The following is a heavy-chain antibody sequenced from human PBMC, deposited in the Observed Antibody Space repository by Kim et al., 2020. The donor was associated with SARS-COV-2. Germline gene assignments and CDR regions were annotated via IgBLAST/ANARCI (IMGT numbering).Heavy chain of an antibody. D-gene: IGHD6-19*01. Sequence: GGSLRLSCAASGFTFSNAWMSWVRQAPGKGLEWVGRIKSKTDGGTTDYAAPVIGRFTISRDDSKNTLYLQMNSLKTEDTAGYYCTTDQGQWLVEWFPRGEEYLQGWDQGTLVAMSS. V-gene: IGHV3-15*01. CDR2: IKSKTDGGTT. CDR1: GFTFSNAW. CDR3: TTDQGQWLVEWFPRGEEYLQG. J-gene: IGHJ1*01.